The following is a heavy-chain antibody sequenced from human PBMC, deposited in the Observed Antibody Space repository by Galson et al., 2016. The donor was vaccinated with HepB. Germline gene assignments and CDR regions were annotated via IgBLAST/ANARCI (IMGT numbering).Heavy chain of an antibody. CDR1: GISVSNNY. J-gene: IGHJ4*02. Sequence: SLRLSCAASGISVSNNYMIWVRQAPGKGLEWVSSIYSGGATHYAEPVKGRFTISRDSSKNTLYLQMNSLRAEDTAAYFCARDPNAAATGTWGWGQGTLVTVSS. CDR2: IYSGGAT. CDR3: ARDPNAAATGTWG. V-gene: IGHV3-53*01. D-gene: IGHD6-13*01.